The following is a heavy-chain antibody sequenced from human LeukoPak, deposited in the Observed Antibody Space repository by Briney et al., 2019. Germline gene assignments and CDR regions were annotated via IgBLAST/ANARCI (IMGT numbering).Heavy chain of an antibody. CDR3: ARYYDSSGYENFFDY. Sequence: GGSLRLSCAASGFTFSNYAMSWVRQAPGKGLEWVSSISSSSSFIYYADSVKGRFTISRDNAKNSLYLQMNSLRAEDTAVYYCARYYDSSGYENFFDYWGQGTLVTVSS. CDR2: ISSSSSFI. D-gene: IGHD3-22*01. V-gene: IGHV3-21*01. J-gene: IGHJ4*02. CDR1: GFTFSNYA.